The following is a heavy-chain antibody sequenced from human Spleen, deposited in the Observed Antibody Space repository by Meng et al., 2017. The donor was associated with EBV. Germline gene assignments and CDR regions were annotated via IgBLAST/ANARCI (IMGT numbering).Heavy chain of an antibody. CDR2: INHSGIT. CDR3: ASNIKVPRY. J-gene: IGHJ4*02. V-gene: IGHV4-34*01. Sequence: QVQLQRGGAGLLKPSETLSLTCAVYGGSFSDYYWTWIRQPPGMGLEWIGEINHSGITSYNPSLRSRVTISVDTSKNQFSLKLTSVTAADTAVYYCASNIKVPRYWGQGTLVTVSS. D-gene: IGHD2/OR15-2a*01. CDR1: GGSFSDYY.